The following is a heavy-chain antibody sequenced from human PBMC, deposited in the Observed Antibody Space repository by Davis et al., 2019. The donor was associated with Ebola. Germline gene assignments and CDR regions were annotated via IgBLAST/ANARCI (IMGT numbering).Heavy chain of an antibody. CDR2: ISYDGSNK. D-gene: IGHD3-22*01. J-gene: IGHJ4*02. CDR3: ARSTYDSSGYYRFGY. Sequence: GSLRLSCAASGFTFSSYAMHWVRQAPGKGLEWVAVISYDGSNKYYADSVKGRFTISRDNSKNTLYLQMNSLRAEDTAVYYCARSTYDSSGYYRFGYWGQGTLVTVSS. V-gene: IGHV3-30-3*01. CDR1: GFTFSSYA.